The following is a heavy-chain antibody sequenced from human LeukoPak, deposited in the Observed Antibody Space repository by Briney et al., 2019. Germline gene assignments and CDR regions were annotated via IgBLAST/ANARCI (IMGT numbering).Heavy chain of an antibody. J-gene: IGHJ4*02. CDR3: ASPGTAMDPYYFDY. CDR1: GYTFTGYY. Sequence: ASVKVSCKASGYTFTGYYMDWVRQAPGQGLEWMGWINPNSGGTNYAQKFQGRVTMTRDTSISTAYMELSRLRSDDTAVYYCASPGTAMDPYYFDYWGQGTLVTVSS. D-gene: IGHD5-18*01. CDR2: INPNSGGT. V-gene: IGHV1-2*02.